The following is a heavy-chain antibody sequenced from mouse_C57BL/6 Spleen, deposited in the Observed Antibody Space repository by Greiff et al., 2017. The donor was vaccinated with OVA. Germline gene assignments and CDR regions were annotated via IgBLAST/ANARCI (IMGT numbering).Heavy chain of an antibody. J-gene: IGHJ1*03. Sequence: QVQLQQSGAELVRPGTSVKMSCTASGYTFTNSWIGWAKQRPGHGLEWIGDIYPGGGYTTYNEKFKGKATLTADHSSSTAYMQFSSLTSEYSAIYYGTRREGYDYDWDFDVWGTGTTVTVAS. CDR3: TRREGYDYDWDFDV. CDR1: GYTFTNSW. CDR2: IYPGGGYT. D-gene: IGHD2-4*01. V-gene: IGHV1-63*01.